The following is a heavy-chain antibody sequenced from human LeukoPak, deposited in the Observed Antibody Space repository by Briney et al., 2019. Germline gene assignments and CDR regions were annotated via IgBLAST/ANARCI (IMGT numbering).Heavy chain of an antibody. J-gene: IGHJ4*02. Sequence: GASVKVSCKVSGYTLTELSMHWVRQAPGKGLEWMGGFDPEDGETIYAQKFQGRVTMTEDTSTDTAYMELSSLRSEDTAVYYCATGVGYSSGWYTLDYWGQGTLVTVSS. CDR2: FDPEDGET. CDR3: ATGVGYSSGWYTLDY. CDR1: GYTLTELS. V-gene: IGHV1-24*01. D-gene: IGHD6-19*01.